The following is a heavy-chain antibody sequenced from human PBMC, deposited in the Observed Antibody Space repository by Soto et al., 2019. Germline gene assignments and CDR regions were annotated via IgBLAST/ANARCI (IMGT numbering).Heavy chain of an antibody. J-gene: IGHJ3*02. V-gene: IGHV1-18*01. CDR1: GYTFSSYA. Sequence: QVQLVQSGAEVKKPGASVKVSCKPSGYTFSSYAISWVRQAPGQGLEWMGWISAYNDNTNYVQKLQGRVTMTTDTXTNTAYMELRSLRSDATAVYYCARGTGGNWAAFDIWGQGTMVTVSS. CDR3: ARGTGGNWAAFDI. CDR2: ISAYNDNT. D-gene: IGHD2-15*01.